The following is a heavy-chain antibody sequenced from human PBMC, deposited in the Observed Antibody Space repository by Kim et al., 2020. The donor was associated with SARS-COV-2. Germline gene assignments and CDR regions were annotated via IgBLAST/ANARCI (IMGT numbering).Heavy chain of an antibody. Sequence: SETLSLTCTVSGGSISSSSYYWGWIRQPPGKGLEWIGSIYYSGSTYYNPSLKSRVTISVDTSKNQFSLKLSSVTAADTAVYYCARHSPVVVAYWFDPWGQGTLVTVSS. J-gene: IGHJ5*02. V-gene: IGHV4-39*01. CDR1: GGSISSSSYY. CDR3: ARHSPVVVAYWFDP. D-gene: IGHD3-22*01. CDR2: IYYSGST.